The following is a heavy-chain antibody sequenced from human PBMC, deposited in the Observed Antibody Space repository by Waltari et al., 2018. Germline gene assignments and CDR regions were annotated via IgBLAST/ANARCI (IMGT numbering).Heavy chain of an antibody. V-gene: IGHV1-2*06. CDR3: AREGVPDAFDI. J-gene: IGHJ3*02. D-gene: IGHD3-10*01. CDR2: INPYSAGT. Sequence: QVQLVQSRPEVKKPGASVKVSCKASGSTFTGSYMTWGRQAPGQGLEWERRINPYSAGTNYGHKIQGGVTMTRVTSISTAYMDVGTLRSDDTAVYFCAREGVPDAFDIWGQGTMVTVSS. CDR1: GSTFTGSY.